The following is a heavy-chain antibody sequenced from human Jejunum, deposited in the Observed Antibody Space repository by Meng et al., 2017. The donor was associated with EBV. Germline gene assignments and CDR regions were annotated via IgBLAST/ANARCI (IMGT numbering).Heavy chain of an antibody. Sequence: VQVGVSGGGWVEPGGSLRLGWAVSGFTFSNAWMSWVLQAPGKGPEWVARIKSKIDGGTTDYATAVKGRFTISRDDSKNTLYLQMNSLRNEDTALYYCTTNPSQWDHWGQGTLVTVSS. CDR1: GFTFSNAW. D-gene: IGHD6-19*01. V-gene: IGHV3-15*01. J-gene: IGHJ4*02. CDR3: TTNPSQWDH. CDR2: IKSKIDGGTT.